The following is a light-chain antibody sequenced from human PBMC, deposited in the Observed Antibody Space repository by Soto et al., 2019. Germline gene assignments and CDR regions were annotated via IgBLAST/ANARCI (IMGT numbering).Light chain of an antibody. V-gene: IGKV3-15*01. CDR1: QSVSTK. CDR3: QQYHNWPPIT. CDR2: GAS. Sequence: KLMTLALATLSVSPGQTSTLSCMASQSVSTKLAWYQQKPGQAPRLLINGASTRATGVPARFSGWGSGTEFTLTISSLQSEDFAVYYCQQYHNWPPITFGQGTRLEIK. J-gene: IGKJ5*01.